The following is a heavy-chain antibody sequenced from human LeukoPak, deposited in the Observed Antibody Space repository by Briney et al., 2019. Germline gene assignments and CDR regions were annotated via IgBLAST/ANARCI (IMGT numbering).Heavy chain of an antibody. D-gene: IGHD3-3*01. CDR3: ARGAYDFWSGYSYGY. Sequence: SETLSLTCTVSGGSISSGSYYWSWIRQPAGKGLEWIGRIYTSGSTNYNPSLKSRVTISVDTSKNQFSLKLSSVTAADTAVYYCARGAYDFWSGYSYGYWGQGTLVTVFS. CDR1: GGSISSGSYY. V-gene: IGHV4-61*02. J-gene: IGHJ4*02. CDR2: IYTSGST.